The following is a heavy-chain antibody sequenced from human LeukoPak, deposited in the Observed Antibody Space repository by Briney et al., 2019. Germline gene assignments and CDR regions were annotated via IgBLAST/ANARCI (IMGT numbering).Heavy chain of an antibody. V-gene: IGHV1-69*13. CDR1: GGTFSSYA. CDR3: ARHPPGAAGTLQYYFDY. CDR2: IIPIFGKA. D-gene: IGHD6-13*01. Sequence: SVKVSCKASGGTFSSYAISWVRQAPGQGLEWMGGIIPIFGKANYAQKFQGRITITGDESTSTAYMELSSLRSEDTAVYYCARHPPGAAGTLQYYFDYWGQGTLVTVSS. J-gene: IGHJ4*02.